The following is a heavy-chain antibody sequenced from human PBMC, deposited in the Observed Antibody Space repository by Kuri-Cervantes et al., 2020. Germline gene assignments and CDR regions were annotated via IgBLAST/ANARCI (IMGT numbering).Heavy chain of an antibody. J-gene: IGHJ5*02. D-gene: IGHD6-13*01. CDR2: INPNSGGT. V-gene: IGHV1-2*02. CDR3: ARDAYSSSWHTIDNWFDP. CDR1: GYTFTGYY. Sequence: ASVKVSRKASGYTFTGYYMHWVRQAPGQGLEWMGWINPNSGGTNYAQKFQGRVTMTRDTSISTAYMELSRLRSDDTAVYYCARDAYSSSWHTIDNWFDPWGQGTLVTVSS.